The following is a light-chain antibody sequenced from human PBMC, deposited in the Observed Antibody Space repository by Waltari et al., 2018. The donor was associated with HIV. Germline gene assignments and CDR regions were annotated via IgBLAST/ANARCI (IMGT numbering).Light chain of an antibody. CDR1: GSDIGNYNL. V-gene: IGLV2-23*02. J-gene: IGLJ3*02. CDR3: SSYAGSSTLWV. Sequence: QSALTQPASVSESPGQSITISCTGTGSDIGNYNLVSWYQQYPGKAPKPIIYEVNKRPSGVSSRFSGSKSGNTASRTVSGLQAEDEADYYCSSYAGSSTLWVFGGGTQLTVL. CDR2: EVN.